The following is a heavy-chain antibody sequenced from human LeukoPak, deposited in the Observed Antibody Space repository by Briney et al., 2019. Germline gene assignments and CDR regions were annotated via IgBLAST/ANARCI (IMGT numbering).Heavy chain of an antibody. CDR2: VFDSGRT. J-gene: IGHJ4*02. CDR1: GGSMTTHH. CDR3: TTIKRGDIFGYFDF. V-gene: IGHV4-59*11. Sequence: SETLSLTCTGSGGSMTTHHWNWIRQTPGKGLEWIGYVFDSGRTKVNPSLTSRVTLLTDTSKNQLSLRLSSVTAADTAVYYCTTIKRGDIFGYFDFWGQGILVTVSS. D-gene: IGHD5-18*01.